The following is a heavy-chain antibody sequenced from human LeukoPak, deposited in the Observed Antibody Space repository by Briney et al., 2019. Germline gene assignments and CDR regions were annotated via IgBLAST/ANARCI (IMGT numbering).Heavy chain of an antibody. CDR2: ISNFGGTT. D-gene: IGHD1-7*01. CDR3: AREGITGTTVYYFDY. Sequence: PGGSLRLSCSASGFTFNNYAMHWVRQAPGKGLEYVSSISNFGGTTYYADSVKGRFTISRDNSMHTLYLQMTSLTVDDTAVYYCAREGITGTTVYYFDYWGQGTLVTVSS. CDR1: GFTFNNYA. J-gene: IGHJ4*02. V-gene: IGHV3-64*04.